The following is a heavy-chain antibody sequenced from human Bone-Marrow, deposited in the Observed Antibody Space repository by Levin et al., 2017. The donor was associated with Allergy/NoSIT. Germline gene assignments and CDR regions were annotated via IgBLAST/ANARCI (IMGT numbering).Heavy chain of an antibody. D-gene: IGHD3-22*01. Sequence: SCAASGFTFSSYAMHWVRQAPGKGLEWVAVISYDGSNKYYADSVKGRFTISRDNSKNTLYLQMNSLRAEDTAVYYCARDHYYDSSGFSPHSFDYWGQGTLVTVSS. CDR2: ISYDGSNK. V-gene: IGHV3-30-3*01. CDR3: ARDHYYDSSGFSPHSFDY. J-gene: IGHJ4*02. CDR1: GFTFSSYA.